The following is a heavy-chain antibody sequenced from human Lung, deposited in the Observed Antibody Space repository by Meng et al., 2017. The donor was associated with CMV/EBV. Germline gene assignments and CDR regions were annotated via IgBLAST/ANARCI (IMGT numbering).Heavy chain of an antibody. CDR2: VFYNGNA. CDR3: ARSRAAWDGFDP. CDR1: GGSISTHY. J-gene: IGHJ5*02. D-gene: IGHD6-13*01. V-gene: IGHV4-59*11. Sequence: SXTXSLXCIVSGGSISTHYWSWIRQPPGKGLEWIGYVFYNGNANYNPSLTSRVTISVDTSKNQLSLKINSVTAADTAVYYCARSRAAWDGFDPWGQGTLVTVSS.